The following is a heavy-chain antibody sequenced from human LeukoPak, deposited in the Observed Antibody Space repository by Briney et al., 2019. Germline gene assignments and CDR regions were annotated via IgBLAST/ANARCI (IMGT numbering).Heavy chain of an antibody. CDR3: ARGAIRITMIVVVTLCDY. CDR1: GYTLTGYY. V-gene: IGHV1-2*02. CDR2: INPNSGGT. J-gene: IGHJ4*02. Sequence: ASVKVSCKASGYTLTGYYMHWVRQAPGQGLEWMGWINPNSGGTNYAQKFQGRVTMTRDTSISTAYMELSRLRSDDTAVYYCARGAIRITMIVVVTLCDYWGQGTLVTVSS. D-gene: IGHD3-22*01.